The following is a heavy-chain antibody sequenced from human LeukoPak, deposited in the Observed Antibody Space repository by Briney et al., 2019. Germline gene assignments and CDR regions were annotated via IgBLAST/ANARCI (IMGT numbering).Heavy chain of an antibody. CDR2: IKQDGSEK. D-gene: IGHD6-13*01. V-gene: IGHV3-7*01. J-gene: IGHJ4*02. Sequence: GGSLRLSCAASGFTFSSYAMSWVRQAPGKGLEWVANIKQDGSEKYYVDSVKGRFTISRDNAKNSLYLQMNSLRAEDTAVYYCAGAAAGTRVLLSPLDYWGQGTLVTVSS. CDR3: AGAAAGTRVLLSPLDY. CDR1: GFTFSSYA.